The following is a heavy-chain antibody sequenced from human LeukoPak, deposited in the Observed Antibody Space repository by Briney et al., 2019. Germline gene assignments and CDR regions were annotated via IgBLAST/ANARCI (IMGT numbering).Heavy chain of an antibody. Sequence: PGGSLRLSCAASGFTFSSYAMSWVRQAPGKGLEWVSAISGSGGSTYYADSVKGRFTISRDNSKNTLYLKMNSLRAEDTAVYYCAKRIAVAGGRWFDPWGQGTLVTVSS. CDR3: AKRIAVAGGRWFDP. J-gene: IGHJ5*02. D-gene: IGHD6-19*01. CDR2: ISGSGGST. CDR1: GFTFSSYA. V-gene: IGHV3-23*01.